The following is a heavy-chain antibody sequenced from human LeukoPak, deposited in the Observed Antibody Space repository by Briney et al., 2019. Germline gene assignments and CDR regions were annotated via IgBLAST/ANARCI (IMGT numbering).Heavy chain of an antibody. CDR2: IRYDGNNK. CDR1: GFTFSIYG. J-gene: IGHJ3*02. V-gene: IGHV3-30*02. CDR3: AKVLPGGSGKGLDAFDI. Sequence: PGGSLRLSCAASGFTFSIYGMHWVRQAPGKGLEWVAFIRYDGNNKDTADSVKGRFTISRDNSKNTLYLHMNSLQTEDTAVYYCAKVLPGGSGKGLDAFDIWGQGTMVTVSS.